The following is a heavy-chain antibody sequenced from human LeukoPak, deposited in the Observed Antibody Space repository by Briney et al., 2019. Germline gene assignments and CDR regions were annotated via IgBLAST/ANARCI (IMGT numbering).Heavy chain of an antibody. Sequence: SETLSLTCTVSGGSISSGSYYWSWIRQPAGKGLEWIGRIYTSGSSNYNPSLKSRVTISVDTSKNQFSLKLSSVTAADTAVYYCARGAPHDYGDYVVPYYYYYYMDVWGKGTTVTVSS. CDR2: IYTSGSS. J-gene: IGHJ6*03. CDR1: GGSISSGSYY. V-gene: IGHV4-61*02. CDR3: ARGAPHDYGDYVVPYYYYYYMDV. D-gene: IGHD4-17*01.